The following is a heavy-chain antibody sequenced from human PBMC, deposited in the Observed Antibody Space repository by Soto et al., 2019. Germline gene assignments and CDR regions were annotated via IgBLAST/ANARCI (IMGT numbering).Heavy chain of an antibody. CDR1: GGSISSGGYY. CDR3: ARGVVRGVYNDY. Sequence: SETLSLTCTVSGGSISSGGYYWSWIRQHPGKGLEWIGYIYYSGSTYYNPSLKSRVTISVDTSKNQFSLKLSSVTAADTAVYYCARGVVRGVYNDYWGQGTLVTVSS. CDR2: IYYSGST. J-gene: IGHJ4*02. D-gene: IGHD3-10*01. V-gene: IGHV4-31*03.